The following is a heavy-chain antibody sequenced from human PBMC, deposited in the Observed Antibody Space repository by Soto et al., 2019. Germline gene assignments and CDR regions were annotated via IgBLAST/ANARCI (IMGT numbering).Heavy chain of an antibody. J-gene: IGHJ5*02. Sequence: ASVKVSCKASGYTFTSYGISWVRQAPGQGLEWMGWISAYNGNTNYAQKLQGRVTITTDKSTSTAYMELSSLSSEDTAMYYCAREVVTAMDNRFDPWGQGTLVTVSS. V-gene: IGHV1-18*01. D-gene: IGHD5-18*01. CDR2: ISAYNGNT. CDR1: GYTFTSYG. CDR3: AREVVTAMDNRFDP.